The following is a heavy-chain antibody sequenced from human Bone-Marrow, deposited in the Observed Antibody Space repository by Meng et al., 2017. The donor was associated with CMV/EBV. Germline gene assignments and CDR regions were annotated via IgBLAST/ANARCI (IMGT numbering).Heavy chain of an antibody. CDR2: INPSGGST. J-gene: IGHJ6*02. V-gene: IGHV1-46*01. D-gene: IGHD6-6*01. CDR1: GYTSTSYY. Sequence: ASVKVSCKASGYTSTSYYMHWVRQAPGQGLEWMGIINPSGGSTSYAQKFQGRVTMTRDTSTSTVYMELSSLRSEDTAVYYCARDKQLARYYYYGMDVWGQGTTVTVSS. CDR3: ARDKQLARYYYYGMDV.